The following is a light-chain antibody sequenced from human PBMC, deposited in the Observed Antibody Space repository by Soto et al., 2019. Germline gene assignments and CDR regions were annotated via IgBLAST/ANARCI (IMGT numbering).Light chain of an antibody. Sequence: EIVLTQSPRTLSLSPGESATVSCRASQNVYINSLAWFQQKPGQTPRLLIYGPSTRAAGVPDRFTGSGSGADFALTITSLEPEDFAMYYCQQYGGAPFTFGPGTRV. J-gene: IGKJ3*01. CDR2: GPS. V-gene: IGKV3-20*01. CDR1: QNVYINS. CDR3: QQYGGAPFT.